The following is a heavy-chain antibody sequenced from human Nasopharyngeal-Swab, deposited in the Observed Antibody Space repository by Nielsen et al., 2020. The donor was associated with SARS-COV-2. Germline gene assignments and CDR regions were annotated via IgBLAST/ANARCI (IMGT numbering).Heavy chain of an antibody. Sequence: ASVKVSCKASGYTFSNYGITWVRQAPGQGLEWMGWISAHNGNTKYAPRLQGRVTMTTDTSTNTAYMELRSLRSDDMAVYYCATSLHIINTSHKFDYWGQGTLVTVSS. CDR1: GYTFSNYG. D-gene: IGHD1-14*01. V-gene: IGHV1-18*03. CDR3: ATSLHIINTSHKFDY. CDR2: ISAHNGNT. J-gene: IGHJ4*02.